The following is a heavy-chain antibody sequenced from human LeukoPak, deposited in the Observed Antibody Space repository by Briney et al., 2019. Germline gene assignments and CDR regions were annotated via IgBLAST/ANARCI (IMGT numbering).Heavy chain of an antibody. V-gene: IGHV3-7*01. CDR1: GFTFSRYW. J-gene: IGHJ4*02. CDR3: ASGY. Sequence: GGSLRLSCAASGFTFSRYWMSWVRQAPGKGLEWVANIKQEGGEKYYVDSVKGGVTISRDNAKNSVYLHMNSLSAEDTAVYSCASGYWGQGTLVTVSS. CDR2: IKQEGGEK. D-gene: IGHD3-10*01.